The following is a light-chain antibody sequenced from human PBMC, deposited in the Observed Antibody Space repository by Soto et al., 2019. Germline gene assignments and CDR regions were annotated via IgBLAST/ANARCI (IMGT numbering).Light chain of an antibody. CDR1: QSVSSN. CDR2: GAS. CDR3: QQYNNWPRGT. V-gene: IGKV3-15*01. J-gene: IGKJ1*01. Sequence: EIVLTQSPGTLCLSPGERATLSCRASQSVSSNLAWYQQKPGQAPRLLIYGASTRATGIPARFSGSGSGTEFTLTISSLQSEDFAVYYCQQYNNWPRGTFGQGTKVDI.